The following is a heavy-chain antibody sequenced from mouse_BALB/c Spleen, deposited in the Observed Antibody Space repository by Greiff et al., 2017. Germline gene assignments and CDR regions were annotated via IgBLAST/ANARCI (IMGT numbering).Heavy chain of an antibody. CDR2: ISDGGSYT. J-gene: IGHJ4*01. V-gene: IGHV5-6*01. Sequence: EVHLVESGGDLVKPGGSLKLSCAASGFTFSSYGMSWVRQTPDKRLEWVATISDGGSYTYYPDSVKGRFTISRDNAKNNLYLQMSSLKSEDTAMYYCASTVVADYYAMDYWGQGTSVTVSS. CDR1: GFTFSSYG. CDR3: ASTVVADYYAMDY. D-gene: IGHD1-1*01.